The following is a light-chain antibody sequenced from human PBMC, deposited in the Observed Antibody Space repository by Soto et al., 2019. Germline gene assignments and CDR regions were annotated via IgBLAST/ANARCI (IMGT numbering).Light chain of an antibody. Sequence: DIQMTQSPSTLSASVGDRVTITCRASQYISSYVNWYQQKPGKAPKFLIYGASDLQRGVPSRFSGSGSGTDFTLTINSLQPEDFATYYCQQSYSTPHTFGQGTRLEIK. CDR2: GAS. CDR1: QYISSY. CDR3: QQSYSTPHT. J-gene: IGKJ5*01. V-gene: IGKV1-39*01.